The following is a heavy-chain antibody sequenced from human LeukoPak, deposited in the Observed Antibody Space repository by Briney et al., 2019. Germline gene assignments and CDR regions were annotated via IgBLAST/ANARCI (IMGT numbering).Heavy chain of an antibody. CDR2: MYSDGST. D-gene: IGHD3-22*01. Sequence: GGSLRLSCKASGFIVSRNYMSWLRQAPGKGLEWVSVMYSDGSTYYADSVKGRFTISRDNSKNMVYLQMNSLTAEDTAVYHCARDGGSGYYLVWGQGTLVTVSS. V-gene: IGHV3-66*01. CDR3: ARDGGSGYYLV. J-gene: IGHJ4*02. CDR1: GFIVSRNY.